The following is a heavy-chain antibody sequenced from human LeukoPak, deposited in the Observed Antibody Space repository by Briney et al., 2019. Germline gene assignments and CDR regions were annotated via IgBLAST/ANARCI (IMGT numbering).Heavy chain of an antibody. CDR3: ATNGYYCMDV. Sequence: SETLSLTCTVSGGSISSYYWSWIRQPPGKGLEWIGYIYYSGSTNYNPSLKSRVTISVDTSKNQFSLKLSSVTAADTAVYYCATNGYYCMDVWGKGTTVTVSS. CDR1: GGSISSYY. V-gene: IGHV4-59*01. D-gene: IGHD2-8*01. CDR2: IYYSGST. J-gene: IGHJ6*03.